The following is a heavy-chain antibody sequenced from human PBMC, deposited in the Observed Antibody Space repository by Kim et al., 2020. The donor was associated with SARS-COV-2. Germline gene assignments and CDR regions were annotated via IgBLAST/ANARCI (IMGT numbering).Heavy chain of an antibody. D-gene: IGHD2-21*02. CDR3: ARYSKVTHAWIYAFEI. CDR2: IIPILDTA. CDR1: GGNFSSYA. V-gene: IGHV1-69*13. Sequence: SVKVSCKASGGNFSSYAISWVRQDPGQGLEWMGGIIPILDTANYAQQFQGRVTITADESTSTAYMELSSLRSADTAVYYCARYSKVTHAWIYAFEIWGQGRMVTVSS. J-gene: IGHJ3*02.